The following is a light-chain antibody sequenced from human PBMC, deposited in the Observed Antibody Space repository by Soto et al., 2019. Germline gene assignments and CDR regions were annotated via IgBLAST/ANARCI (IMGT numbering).Light chain of an antibody. CDR3: QQYGSSLRT. J-gene: IGKJ1*01. CDR2: GAS. Sequence: EIVLTHSPGTLSLSPWEIATLSCRASQSVSSSSLAWYQQKPGQAPRLLIFGASTRAAGFPDRFSGSGSGTDFTLTISRLEPEDFAVYYCQQYGSSLRTFGQGTKVDIK. V-gene: IGKV3-20*01. CDR1: QSVSSSS.